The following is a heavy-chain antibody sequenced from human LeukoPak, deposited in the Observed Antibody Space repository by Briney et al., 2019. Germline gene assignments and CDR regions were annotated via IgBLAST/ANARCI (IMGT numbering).Heavy chain of an antibody. Sequence: GGSLRLSCAASGFTFSSYSMDWVRQAPGKGLEWVSSISSSSSYIYYADSVKGRFTISRDNAKNSLYLQMNSLRAEDTAVYYCAREEQWLVQGSDYWGQGTLVTVSS. CDR2: ISSSSSYI. CDR1: GFTFSSYS. V-gene: IGHV3-21*01. CDR3: AREEQWLVQGSDY. D-gene: IGHD6-19*01. J-gene: IGHJ4*02.